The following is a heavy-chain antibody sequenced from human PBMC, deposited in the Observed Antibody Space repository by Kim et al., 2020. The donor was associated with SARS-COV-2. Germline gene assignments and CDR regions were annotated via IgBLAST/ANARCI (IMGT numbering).Heavy chain of an antibody. CDR3: ARLGTMVRGVIRSHYYGMDV. V-gene: IGHV5-51*01. Sequence: GESLKISCKGSGYSFTSYWIGWVRQMPGKGLEWMGIIYPGDSDTRYSPSFQGQVTISADKSISTAYLQWSSLKASDTAMYYCARLGTMVRGVIRSHYYGMDVWGQGTTVTVSS. CDR1: GYSFTSYW. CDR2: IYPGDSDT. J-gene: IGHJ6*02. D-gene: IGHD3-10*01.